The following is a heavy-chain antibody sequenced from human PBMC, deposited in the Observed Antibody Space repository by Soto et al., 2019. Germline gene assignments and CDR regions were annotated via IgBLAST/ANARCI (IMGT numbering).Heavy chain of an antibody. CDR3: ARVLRGYFDLNWFDP. J-gene: IGHJ5*02. CDR2: IIPIFGTA. V-gene: IGHV1-69*06. CDR1: GCTFSSYA. D-gene: IGHD3-9*01. Sequence: SVKVSCQASGCTFSSYAISWVRQAPGQGLEWMGGIIPIFGTANYAQKFQGRVTITADKSTSTAYMELSSLRSEDMAVYYCARVLRGYFDLNWFDPWGQGTLVTVSS.